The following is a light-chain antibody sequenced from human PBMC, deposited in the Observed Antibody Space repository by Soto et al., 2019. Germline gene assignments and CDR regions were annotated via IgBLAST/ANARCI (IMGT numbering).Light chain of an antibody. CDR1: SGHSSYA. CDR3: HTGGTGIQV. J-gene: IGLJ3*02. V-gene: IGLV4-69*01. CDR2: LNSDGSH. Sequence: QSVLTQSPSASASLGASVKLTCTLSSGHSSYAIAWHQQQPEKGPRYLMKLNSDGSHSKGDGIPDRFSGSSSGAERYLTISSLEYEDDDDYYCHTGGTGIQVFGGGTKLTVL.